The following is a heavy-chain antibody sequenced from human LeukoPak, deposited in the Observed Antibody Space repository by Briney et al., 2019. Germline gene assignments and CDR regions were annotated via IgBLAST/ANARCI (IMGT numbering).Heavy chain of an antibody. CDR3: ARGDADTAMVNDYYFDY. V-gene: IGHV1-69*13. Sequence: SVKVSCKASGGTFSSYAISWVRQAPGQGLEWMGGIIPIFGTANYAQKFQGRVTITADESTSTAYMELSSLRSEDTAVYYCARGDADTAMVNDYYFDYWGQGTLVTVSS. D-gene: IGHD5-18*01. J-gene: IGHJ4*02. CDR1: GGTFSSYA. CDR2: IIPIFGTA.